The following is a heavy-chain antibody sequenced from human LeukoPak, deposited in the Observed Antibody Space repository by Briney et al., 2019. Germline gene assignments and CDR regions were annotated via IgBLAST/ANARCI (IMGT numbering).Heavy chain of an antibody. Sequence: SETLSLTCTVSGGSISSYYWNWIRQPAGKGLEWIGRIYISGSTNYNPSLKSRVTMSVDTSKNQFSLKLSSVTAADTAVYYCTRVGRRNYFDYWGQGTLVTVSS. J-gene: IGHJ4*02. V-gene: IGHV4-4*07. CDR3: TRVGRRNYFDY. CDR2: IYISGST. CDR1: GGSISSYY.